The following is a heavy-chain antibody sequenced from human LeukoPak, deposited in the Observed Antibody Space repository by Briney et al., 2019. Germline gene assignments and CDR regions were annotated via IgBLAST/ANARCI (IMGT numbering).Heavy chain of an antibody. J-gene: IGHJ6*02. Sequence: GGSLRLSCAASGLTFNRYAMHWVRQAPGKGLEWVAVISYDGSNKYYADSVKGRFTISRDNSKNTLYLQMNSLRAEDTAVYYCARQEGGHVLRFLEWLSEPYGMDVWGQGTTVTVSS. CDR2: ISYDGSNK. CDR1: GLTFNRYA. V-gene: IGHV3-30*04. D-gene: IGHD3-3*01. CDR3: ARQEGGHVLRFLEWLSEPYGMDV.